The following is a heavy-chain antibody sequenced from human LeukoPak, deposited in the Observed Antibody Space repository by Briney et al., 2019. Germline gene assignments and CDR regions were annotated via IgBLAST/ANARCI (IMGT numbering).Heavy chain of an antibody. J-gene: IGHJ4*02. CDR2: TYYSGST. CDR3: AGNRGYSYGQLDY. V-gene: IGHV4-31*03. CDR1: GGSISSGGYY. D-gene: IGHD5-18*01. Sequence: SQTLSLTCTVSGGSISSGGYYWSWIRQHPGKGLEWIGYTYYSGSTYYNPSLKSRVTISVDTSKSQFSLKLSSVTAADTAGYYCAGNRGYSYGQLDYWGQGTLVTVSS.